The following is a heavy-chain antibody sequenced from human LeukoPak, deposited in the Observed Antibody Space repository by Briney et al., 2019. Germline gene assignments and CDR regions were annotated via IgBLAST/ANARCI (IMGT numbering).Heavy chain of an antibody. D-gene: IGHD5-18*01. V-gene: IGHV3-23*01. J-gene: IGHJ6*02. CDR1: GFTFSSYA. CDR3: GKFAGASGYGHGMDV. CDR2: ISGSGGST. Sequence: PGGSLRLSCAASGFTFSSYAMSWVRQAPGKGLEWVSAISGSGGSTYYADSVKGRLTISRDNSKNTLYLQMNSLRPEDTAVYYCGKFAGASGYGHGMDVWGQGTTVTASS.